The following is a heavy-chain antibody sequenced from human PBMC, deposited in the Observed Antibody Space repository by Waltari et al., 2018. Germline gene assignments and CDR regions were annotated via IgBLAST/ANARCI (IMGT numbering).Heavy chain of an antibody. V-gene: IGHV3-74*03. CDR1: GFTVSNYS. CDR3: ARGPKQEYSSSSGWFDP. D-gene: IGHD6-6*01. Sequence: EVQLVESGGGLVQPGASLRLSCAASGFTVSNYSPHWVRQGPGKGLVWISRINNGGGSSTTYADSVKGRFTISKDNAKNTVYLQMNSLRAEDTAVYYCARGPKQEYSSSSGWFDPWGQGTLVTVSS. J-gene: IGHJ5*02. CDR2: INNGGGSST.